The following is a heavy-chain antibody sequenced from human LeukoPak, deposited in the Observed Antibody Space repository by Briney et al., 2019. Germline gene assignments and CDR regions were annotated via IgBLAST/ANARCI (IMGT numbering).Heavy chain of an antibody. V-gene: IGHV1-2*02. CDR1: GYTFTGYY. CDR2: INPNSGGT. D-gene: IGHD2-21*02. J-gene: IGHJ5*02. Sequence: ASVKVSCKASGYTFTGYYMHWVRRAPGQGLEWMGWINPNSGGTNYAQKFQGRVTMTRDTSISTAYMELSRLRSDDTAVYYCARDRPNCGGDCYLFDPWGQGTLVTVSS. CDR3: ARDRPNCGGDCYLFDP.